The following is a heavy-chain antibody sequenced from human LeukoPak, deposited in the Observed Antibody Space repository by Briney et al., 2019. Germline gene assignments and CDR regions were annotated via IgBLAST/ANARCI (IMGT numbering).Heavy chain of an antibody. J-gene: IGHJ4*02. CDR1: GYTFTSYA. Sequence: ASVKVSCKASGYTFTSYAMHWVRQAPGQRLEWMGWINAGNGNTKYSQKFQGRVTITRDTSASTAYMELSILRSEDTAVYYCARIGVYYDSSGYFDYWGQGTLVTVSS. CDR3: ARIGVYYDSSGYFDY. D-gene: IGHD3-22*01. V-gene: IGHV1-3*01. CDR2: INAGNGNT.